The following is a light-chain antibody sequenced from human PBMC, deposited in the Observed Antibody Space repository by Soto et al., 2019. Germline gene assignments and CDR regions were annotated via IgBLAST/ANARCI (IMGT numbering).Light chain of an antibody. CDR2: GAS. CDR1: QSVSSN. V-gene: IGKV3-15*01. Sequence: EIVMTQSPATLSVSPGERATLSCRASQSVSSNLAWYQQKPGQAPRLLIYGASTRATGIPARFSGSGSGTELTLTMSRLQSEDFAVYYCQQYNNWPPWTFGQGTKVEIK. J-gene: IGKJ1*01. CDR3: QQYNNWPPWT.